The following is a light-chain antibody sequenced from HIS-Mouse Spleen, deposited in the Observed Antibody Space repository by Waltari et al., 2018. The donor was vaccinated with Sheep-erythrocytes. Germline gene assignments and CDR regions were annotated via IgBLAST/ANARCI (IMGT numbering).Light chain of an antibody. CDR1: QGIRND. CDR3: LQDYNYPYT. CDR2: SAS. J-gene: IGKJ2*01. V-gene: IGKV1-6*01. Sequence: AIQMTQSPSSLSASVGDRVTITCRASQGIRNDLGWYQQKPGKGPKVLIYSASSLQSGVPSRFSGSGSGTDFTLTISSLQPEDFATYYCLQDYNYPYTFGQGTKLEIK.